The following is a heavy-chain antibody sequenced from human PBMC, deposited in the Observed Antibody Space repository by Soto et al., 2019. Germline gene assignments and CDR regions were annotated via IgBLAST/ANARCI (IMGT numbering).Heavy chain of an antibody. J-gene: IGHJ4*02. V-gene: IGHV3-30*18. CDR1: GFTFSSYG. CDR3: AKDSRIVVVTAPYDY. D-gene: IGHD2-21*02. Sequence: QVQLVESGGGVVQPGRSLRLSCAASGFTFSSYGMHWVRQAPGKGLEWVAVISYDGSNNYYADSVKGRVTISRDKSKNTLYLQMSSLRAADRAVYYCAKDSRIVVVTAPYDYWGQGTLVTVSS. CDR2: ISYDGSNN.